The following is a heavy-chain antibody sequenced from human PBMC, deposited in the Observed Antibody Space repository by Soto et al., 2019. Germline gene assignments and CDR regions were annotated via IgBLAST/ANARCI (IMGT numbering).Heavy chain of an antibody. CDR3: ARHHPAYYYGSGSYSLYFDY. D-gene: IGHD3-10*01. V-gene: IGHV4-39*01. CDR1: ACSISSSSYY. CDR2: IYYSGST. J-gene: IGHJ4*02. Sequence: SETLSLTCTVSACSISSSSYYWGWIRQPPGKGLEWIGSIYYSGSTYYNPSLKSRVTISVDTSKNQFSLKLSSVTAADTAVYYCARHHPAYYYGSGSYSLYFDYWGQGTLVTVSS.